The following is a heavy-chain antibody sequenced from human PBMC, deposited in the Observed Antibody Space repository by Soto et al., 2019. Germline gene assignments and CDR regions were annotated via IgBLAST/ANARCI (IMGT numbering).Heavy chain of an antibody. CDR3: ARGGSWGPDF. D-gene: IGHD2-15*01. CDR1: GFTFSDFW. J-gene: IGHJ4*02. CDR2: IKHDGSET. Sequence: EVQVVESGGDLVQPGGSLRLSCVVSGFTFSDFWMSWVRQAPGKGLDWVANIKHDGSETHYVGSVEGRFTISRDNTKDSLYLQMNSLRAEDTAVYYCARGGSWGPDFWGQGTLVTVSS. V-gene: IGHV3-7*01.